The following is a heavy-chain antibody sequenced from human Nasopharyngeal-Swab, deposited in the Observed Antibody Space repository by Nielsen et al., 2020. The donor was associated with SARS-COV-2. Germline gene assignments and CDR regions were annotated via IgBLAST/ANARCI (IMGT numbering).Heavy chain of an antibody. Sequence: ASVKVSCKTSGYTFTDYYIHWVRQVPGQGLKWVGCINPYSGDTKYAQKFQGRVTVSSDRSRSTAYIELSRLRSDDTAVYYCARDYYDNYDSDYWGQGTLVTVSS. CDR2: INPYSGDT. D-gene: IGHD3-22*01. CDR1: GYTFTDYY. CDR3: ARDYYDNYDSDY. J-gene: IGHJ4*02. V-gene: IGHV1-2*02.